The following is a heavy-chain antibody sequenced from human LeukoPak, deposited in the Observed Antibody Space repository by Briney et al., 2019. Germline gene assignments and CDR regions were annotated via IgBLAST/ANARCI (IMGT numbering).Heavy chain of an antibody. Sequence: SETLSLTCAVYGGSFSGYYWSWIRQPPGKGLEWIGEINHSGSTNYNPSLKSRVTISVDTSKNQFSLKLSSVTAADTAVYYCARGTIVRSSSWPYYYYGTDVWGQGTTVTVSS. CDR2: INHSGST. D-gene: IGHD6-13*01. CDR1: GGSFSGYY. J-gene: IGHJ6*02. V-gene: IGHV4-34*01. CDR3: ARGTIVRSSSWPYYYYGTDV.